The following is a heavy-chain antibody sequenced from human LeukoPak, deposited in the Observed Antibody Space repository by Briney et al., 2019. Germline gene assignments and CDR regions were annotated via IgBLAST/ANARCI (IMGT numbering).Heavy chain of an antibody. CDR1: GGSFSGYY. D-gene: IGHD2-15*01. V-gene: IGHV4-34*01. CDR3: ARAGSNKYFQH. J-gene: IGHJ1*01. CDR2: INHSGST. Sequence: SETLSLTCAVYGGSFSGYYWSWVRQPPGKGLEWIGEINHSGSTYYNPSLKSRVTISVDTSKNQFSLKLSSVTAADTAVYYCARAGSNKYFQHWGQGTLVTVSS.